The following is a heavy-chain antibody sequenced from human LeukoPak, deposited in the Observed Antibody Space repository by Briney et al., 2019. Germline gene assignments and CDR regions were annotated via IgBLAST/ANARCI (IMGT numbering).Heavy chain of an antibody. D-gene: IGHD5-18*01. V-gene: IGHV4-38-2*01. Sequence: KSSETLSLTCAVSGYSISSGYYWAWIRQPPGKGLEWIGSIYHSGSTYYNPSLKSRVTISVDTSKNQFSLKLSSVTAADTAVYYCARLPGGIQLWGRSFDYWDQGTLVTVSS. CDR2: IYHSGST. CDR1: GYSISSGYY. J-gene: IGHJ4*02. CDR3: ARLPGGIQLWGRSFDY.